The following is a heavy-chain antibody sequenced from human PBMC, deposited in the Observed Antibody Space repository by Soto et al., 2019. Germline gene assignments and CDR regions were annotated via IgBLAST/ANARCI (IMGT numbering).Heavy chain of an antibody. CDR3: VSQRTTVPTQAYFDY. CDR1: GGSVTNSSYY. Sequence: SETLSLTCTVSGGSVTNSSYYWGWIRQSPGKGLEWIGSVYYRGRSYSKSSVKSRVTISVDTSRNRFSLSLNSVTASDTAVYFCVSQRTTVPTQAYFDYWGPGALVTVSS. D-gene: IGHD4-17*01. CDR2: VYYRGRS. V-gene: IGHV4-39*01. J-gene: IGHJ4*02.